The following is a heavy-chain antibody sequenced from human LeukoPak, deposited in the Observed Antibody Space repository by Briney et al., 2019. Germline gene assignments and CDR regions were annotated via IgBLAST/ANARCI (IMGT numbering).Heavy chain of an antibody. Sequence: ASVKVSCKASGYTFTSYDINWVRQATGQGLEWMGWMNPNSGNTGYAQKFQGRVTMTRNTSISTAYMELSSLRSEDTAVYYCARAGDYYDSSGYYHINYYYGMDVWGQGTTVTVSS. V-gene: IGHV1-8*01. CDR3: ARAGDYYDSSGYYHINYYYGMDV. J-gene: IGHJ6*02. D-gene: IGHD3-22*01. CDR1: GYTFTSYD. CDR2: MNPNSGNT.